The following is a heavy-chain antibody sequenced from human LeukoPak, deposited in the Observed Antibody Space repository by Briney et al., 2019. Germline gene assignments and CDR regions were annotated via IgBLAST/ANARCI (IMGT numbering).Heavy chain of an antibody. CDR2: IYYSGST. Sequence: SETLSLTCTVSGGSISSYYWSWIRQPPGKGLEWIGYIYYSGSTNYNPSLKSRVTISVDTSKNQFSLKLSSVTAADTAVYYCAKGILTGYFRESQFDYWGQGTLVTVSS. CDR1: GGSISSYY. D-gene: IGHD3-9*01. J-gene: IGHJ4*02. V-gene: IGHV4-59*01. CDR3: AKGILTGYFRESQFDY.